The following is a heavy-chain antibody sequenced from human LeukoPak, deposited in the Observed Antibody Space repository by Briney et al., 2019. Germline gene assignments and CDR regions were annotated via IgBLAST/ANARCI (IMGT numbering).Heavy chain of an antibody. CDR3: ARVYDAWSGSSQYYFDY. Sequence: LGESLKISCKASGYSFANYWIGWVRQTPGKGLEWMGIIYPDDSDVKYSPSFQGQVTISADRSFNTAYLQWRSLKASDTAMYYCARVYDAWSGSSQYYFDYWGQGTLVTVSS. CDR2: IYPDDSDV. V-gene: IGHV5-51*01. CDR1: GYSFANYW. D-gene: IGHD3-3*01. J-gene: IGHJ4*02.